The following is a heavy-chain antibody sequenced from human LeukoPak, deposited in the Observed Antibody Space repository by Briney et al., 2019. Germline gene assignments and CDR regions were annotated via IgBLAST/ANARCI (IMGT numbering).Heavy chain of an antibody. CDR3: ARSRSSSWYDLGVDY. CDR2: ISSSSSYI. CDR1: GFTFSSYS. V-gene: IGHV3-21*01. Sequence: GGSLRLSCAASGFTFSSYSMNWVRQAPGKGLEWVSSISSSSSYIYYADSVKGRFTISRDNAKNSLYLQMNSLRAEDTAVYYCARSRSSSWYDLGVDYWGQGTLVTVSS. D-gene: IGHD6-13*01. J-gene: IGHJ4*02.